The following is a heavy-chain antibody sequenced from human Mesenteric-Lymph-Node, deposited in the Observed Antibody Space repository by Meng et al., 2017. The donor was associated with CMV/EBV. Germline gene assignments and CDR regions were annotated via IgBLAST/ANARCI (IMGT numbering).Heavy chain of an antibody. Sequence: SETLSLTCSVSGDSISSYYWSWIRQPPGKGLEWIGYIYSSGSTNYNPSLKSRVTISLDTSKSQFSLNLSSVTAADTAVYYCARDRSSSLSNWFDPWGQGTLVTVSS. CDR3: ARDRSSSLSNWFDP. D-gene: IGHD6-13*01. CDR2: IYSSGST. J-gene: IGHJ5*02. CDR1: GDSISSYY. V-gene: IGHV4-59*01.